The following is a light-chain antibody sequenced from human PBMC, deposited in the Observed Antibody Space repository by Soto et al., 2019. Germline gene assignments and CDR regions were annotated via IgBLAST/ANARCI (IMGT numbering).Light chain of an antibody. CDR2: EVN. CDR1: SSDVGGYDY. CDR3: SSFTSSSTQV. Sequence: VLTQPASVSGSLGQSITISCTGTSSDVGGYDYVSWYRQHPGKVPKLIIYEVNKRPSGVSNRFSGSKSANTASLTISGLQADDEADYYCSSFTSSSTQVFGGGTKLTVL. J-gene: IGLJ3*02. V-gene: IGLV2-14*01.